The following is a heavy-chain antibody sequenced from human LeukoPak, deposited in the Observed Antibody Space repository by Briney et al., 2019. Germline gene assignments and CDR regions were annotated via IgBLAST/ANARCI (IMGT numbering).Heavy chain of an antibody. V-gene: IGHV4-30-4*01. D-gene: IGHD2-2*01. CDR2: IYTSGST. Sequence: SQTLSLTSTVSGGSISSGDYYWSWIRQPPGKGLEWIGYIYTSGSTNYNPSLKSRVTISVDTSKNQFSLKLSSVTAADTAVYYCARHGRSSTSPPDYYYYYYMDVWGKGTTVTVSS. CDR3: ARHGRSSTSPPDYYYYYYMDV. J-gene: IGHJ6*03. CDR1: GGSISSGDYY.